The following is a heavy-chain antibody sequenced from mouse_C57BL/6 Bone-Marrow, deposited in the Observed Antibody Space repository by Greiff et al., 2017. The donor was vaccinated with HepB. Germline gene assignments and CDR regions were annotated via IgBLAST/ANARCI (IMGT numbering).Heavy chain of an antibody. V-gene: IGHV1-7*01. CDR2: INPSSGYT. Sequence: QVQLQQSGAELAKPGASVKLSCKASGYTFTSYWMHWVKQRPGQGLEWIGYINPSSGYTKYNQKFKDKATLTADTSSSTAYMQLSSLTYEDSAVYYCARNPYYYGSSPHWYFDVWGKVTTVTVAS. CDR3: ARNPYYYGSSPHWYFDV. D-gene: IGHD1-1*01. CDR1: GYTFTSYW. J-gene: IGHJ1*03.